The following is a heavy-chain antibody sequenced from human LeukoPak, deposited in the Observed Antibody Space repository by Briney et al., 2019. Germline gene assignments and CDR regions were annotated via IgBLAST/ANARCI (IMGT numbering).Heavy chain of an antibody. CDR2: ISGSGGST. Sequence: GGSLRLSCVASVTLSDYAMHWVRQAPGEGLEWVSAISGSGGSTYYADSVKGRFTISRDNSKNTLYLQMNSLRAEDTAVYYCAKVGYSSSWFRGWFDPWGQGTLVTVSS. J-gene: IGHJ5*02. CDR3: AKVGYSSSWFRGWFDP. D-gene: IGHD6-13*01. V-gene: IGHV3-23*01. CDR1: VTLSDYA.